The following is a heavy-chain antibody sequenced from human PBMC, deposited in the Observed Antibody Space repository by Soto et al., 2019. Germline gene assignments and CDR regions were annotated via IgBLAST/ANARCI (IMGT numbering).Heavy chain of an antibody. V-gene: IGHV1-18*01. Sequence: GPGVKTPGASVMVSCKASGYAFSSYGISWVRQAPGQGLEWMGWISTYNGNTNFAPKLQGRVTMTRDTSTSTAYMELRSLRPDDSAVYYCARATLFVYSWGTYLSYLVVWGKGTTVTVSS. CDR1: GYAFSSYG. D-gene: IGHD3-16*01. CDR3: ARATLFVYSWGTYLSYLVV. CDR2: ISTYNGNT. J-gene: IGHJ6*03.